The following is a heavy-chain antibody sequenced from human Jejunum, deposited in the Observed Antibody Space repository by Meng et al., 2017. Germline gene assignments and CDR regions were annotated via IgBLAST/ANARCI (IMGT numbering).Heavy chain of an antibody. Sequence: VRLQQSGPGLVKPSGTLSLTCAVSGASISDNNWWSWFRQAPGKGLEWIGEIHHTGNINYNPSLKSRVTMSLDKPKNQFSLEVTSVTAADTAVYYCARDLLGPAIAATGWFDPWGQGTLVTVSS. CDR3: ARDLLGPAIAATGWFDP. D-gene: IGHD6-13*01. CDR2: IHHTGNI. CDR1: GASISDNNW. J-gene: IGHJ5*02. V-gene: IGHV4-4*02.